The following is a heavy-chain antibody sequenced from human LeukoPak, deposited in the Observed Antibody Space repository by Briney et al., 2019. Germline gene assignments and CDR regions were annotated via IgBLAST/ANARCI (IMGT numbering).Heavy chain of an antibody. Sequence: GGSLRLSCAASGFTFSSYSMNWVRQAPGKGLEWVSSISSSSSYIYYADSVKGRFTISRDNAKNSLYLQMTSLRAEDTAVYYCARGPPVVVAATGFYYYYYMDVWGKGTRVTVSS. D-gene: IGHD2-15*01. CDR3: ARGPPVVVAATGFYYYYYMDV. CDR2: ISSSSSYI. CDR1: GFTFSSYS. J-gene: IGHJ6*03. V-gene: IGHV3-21*01.